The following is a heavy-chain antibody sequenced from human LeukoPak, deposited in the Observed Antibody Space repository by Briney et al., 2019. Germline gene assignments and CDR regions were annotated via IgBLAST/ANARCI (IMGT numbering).Heavy chain of an antibody. D-gene: IGHD4-17*01. CDR2: ISYDGSNK. V-gene: IGHV3-30*03. Sequence: PGGSLRLSCAASGFTLSSYSMNWVRQAPGKGLEWEAVISYDGSNKYYADSVKGRFTISRDNSKNTLYLQMNSLRAEDTAVYYCARGPTVTAMADYWGQGSLVTVSS. J-gene: IGHJ4*02. CDR3: ARGPTVTAMADY. CDR1: GFTLSSYS.